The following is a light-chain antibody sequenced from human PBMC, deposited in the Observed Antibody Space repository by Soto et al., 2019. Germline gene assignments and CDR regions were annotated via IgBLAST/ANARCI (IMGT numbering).Light chain of an antibody. CDR1: QSISSW. CDR3: QQRSNWPWT. CDR2: DAS. J-gene: IGKJ1*01. V-gene: IGKV1-5*01. Sequence: IQLTQSPSSLSASVGDRVTITCRASQSISSWLAWYQQKPGKAPKLLIYDASSLESGVPSRFSGSGSGTEFTLTISSLQPEDFAVYYCQQRSNWPWTFGQGTKVDIK.